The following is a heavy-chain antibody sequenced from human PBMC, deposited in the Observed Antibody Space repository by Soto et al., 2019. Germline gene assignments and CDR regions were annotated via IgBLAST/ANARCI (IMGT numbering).Heavy chain of an antibody. J-gene: IGHJ6*02. CDR3: ATMLWFGDRYYYYGMDV. V-gene: IGHV4-39*01. CDR2: IYYSGST. D-gene: IGHD3-10*01. CDR1: GGSISSSSYY. Sequence: SVTLSLTCTVSGGSISSSSYYWGWIRQPPGKGLEWIGSIYYSGSTYYNPSLKSRVTISVDTSKNQFSLKLSSVTAADTAVYYCATMLWFGDRYYYYGMDVWGQGSTVTVSS.